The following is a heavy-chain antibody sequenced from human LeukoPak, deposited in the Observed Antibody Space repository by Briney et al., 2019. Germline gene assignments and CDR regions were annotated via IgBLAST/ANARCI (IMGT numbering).Heavy chain of an antibody. J-gene: IGHJ4*02. V-gene: IGHV4-31*03. Sequence: SETLSLTCTVSGGSISSGGYYWSWIRQHPGKGLEWIGYICYSGSTYYNPSLKSRVTISVDTSKNQFSLKLSSVTAADTAVYYCARVTAIVRVFDYWGQGTLVTVSS. CDR1: GGSISSGGYY. CDR2: ICYSGST. D-gene: IGHD3-22*01. CDR3: ARVTAIVRVFDY.